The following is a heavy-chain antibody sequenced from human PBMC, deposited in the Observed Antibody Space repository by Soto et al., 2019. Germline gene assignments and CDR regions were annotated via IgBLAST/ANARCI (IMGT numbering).Heavy chain of an antibody. J-gene: IGHJ4*01. CDR2: IIPILGIA. V-gene: IGHV1-69*08. Sequence: QVQLVQSGAEVKKPGSSVKVSCKASGGTFSSYTISWVRQAPGQGLEWMGRIIPILGIANYAQKFQGRVTITAVKSTSKAHMELNSLRSEDTAVYYCARDAPEETFDYCDQGTLVTVSS. CDR1: GGTFSSYT. CDR3: ARDAPEETFDY.